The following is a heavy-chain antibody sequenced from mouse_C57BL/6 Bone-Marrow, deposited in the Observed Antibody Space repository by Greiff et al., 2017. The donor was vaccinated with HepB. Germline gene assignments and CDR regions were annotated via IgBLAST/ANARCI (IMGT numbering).Heavy chain of an antibody. CDR3: ARRITTVVAFDY. D-gene: IGHD1-1*01. J-gene: IGHJ2*01. CDR1: GYTFTSYW. Sequence: QVQLQQPGAELVKPGASVKLSCKASGYTFTSYWMQWVKQRPGQGLEWIGEIDPSDSYTNYNQKFKGKATLTVDTSSSTAYMQLSSLTSEDSAVYYGARRITTVVAFDYWGQGTTLTVSS. V-gene: IGHV1-50*01. CDR2: IDPSDSYT.